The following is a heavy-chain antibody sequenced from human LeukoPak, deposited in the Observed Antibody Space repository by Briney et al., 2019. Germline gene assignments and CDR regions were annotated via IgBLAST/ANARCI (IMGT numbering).Heavy chain of an antibody. J-gene: IGHJ4*02. CDR1: GFTFSSYA. D-gene: IGHD3-9*01. V-gene: IGHV3-30-3*01. CDR3: ARGRGGRGPFLTGYPVDY. Sequence: GGSLRLSCAASGFTFSSYAMNWVRQAPGKGLEWVAVMSYDGSNKYYADSVKGRFTISRDNSKNTLYLQMNSLRAEDTAVYYCARGRGGRGPFLTGYPVDYWGQGTLVTVSS. CDR2: MSYDGSNK.